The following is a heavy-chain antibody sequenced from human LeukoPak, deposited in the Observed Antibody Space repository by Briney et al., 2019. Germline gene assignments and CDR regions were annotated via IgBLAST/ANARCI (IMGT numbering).Heavy chain of an antibody. J-gene: IGHJ5*02. Sequence: ASVKVSCKASGYTFTSYGISWVRQAPGQGLEWMGWISAYNGNTNYAQKLQGRVTMTTDTSTSTAYMELRSLRSDDTAVYYCSRGWGNWNTVWFDPWGQGTLVTVSS. CDR2: ISAYNGNT. V-gene: IGHV1-18*01. D-gene: IGHD1/OR15-1a*01. CDR3: SRGWGNWNTVWFDP. CDR1: GYTFTSYG.